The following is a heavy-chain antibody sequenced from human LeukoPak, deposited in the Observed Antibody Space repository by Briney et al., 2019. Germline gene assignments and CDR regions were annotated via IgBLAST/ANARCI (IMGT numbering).Heavy chain of an antibody. Sequence: GGSLRLSCAASGFTFSSYWMHWVRQAPGKGLVWVSRINTDGSSTSYADSVKGRFTISRDNAKNTLYLQMNSLRAEDTAVYYCARVDLGHDAFDIWGQGTIVTVSS. CDR2: INTDGSST. CDR3: ARVDLGHDAFDI. CDR1: GFTFSSYW. J-gene: IGHJ3*02. V-gene: IGHV3-74*01. D-gene: IGHD3/OR15-3a*01.